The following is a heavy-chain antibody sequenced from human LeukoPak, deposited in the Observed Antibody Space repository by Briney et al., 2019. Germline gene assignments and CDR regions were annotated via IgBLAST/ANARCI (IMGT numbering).Heavy chain of an antibody. CDR1: GGSISYYY. Sequence: SETLSLTRTVSGGSISYYYWSWIRQPPGKGLESIGYIYYSGSTYYNPSLRSRVTISVNTSKNQVSLKLTSVTAADTAVYYCASRDSGSDYWGQGTLVTVSS. V-gene: IGHV4-59*01. D-gene: IGHD1-26*01. J-gene: IGHJ4*02. CDR3: ASRDSGSDY. CDR2: IYYSGST.